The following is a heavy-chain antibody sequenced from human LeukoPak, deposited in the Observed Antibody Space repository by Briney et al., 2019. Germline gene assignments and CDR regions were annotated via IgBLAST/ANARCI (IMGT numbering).Heavy chain of an antibody. J-gene: IGHJ3*02. D-gene: IGHD3-22*01. CDR1: GDIFSSYG. Sequence: GASVKVSCKASGDIFSSYGISWVRQAPGQGLEWMGRIIPILGTANYAQKFQDRVTITADKSTSTAYMELRSLRPEDTAVYFSARGSHYYDSSGYNYVNSFDIWGQGTMVTVSS. V-gene: IGHV1-69*04. CDR2: IIPILGTA. CDR3: ARGSHYYDSSGYNYVNSFDI.